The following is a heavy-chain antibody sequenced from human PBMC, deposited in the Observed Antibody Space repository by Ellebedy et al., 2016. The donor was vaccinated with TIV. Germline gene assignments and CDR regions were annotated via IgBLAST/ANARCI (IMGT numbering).Heavy chain of an antibody. CDR1: GGSFSSSA. D-gene: IGHD4-17*01. Sequence: ASVKVSXXASGGSFSSSAISWVRQAPGQGLEWMGGTIPIFDTPNYAQSFQGRLTITADESTSTAYMELNSLTSDDTAIYYCAHDYGDLWGRGTLITVSS. CDR3: AHDYGDL. V-gene: IGHV1-69*13. J-gene: IGHJ2*01. CDR2: TIPIFDTP.